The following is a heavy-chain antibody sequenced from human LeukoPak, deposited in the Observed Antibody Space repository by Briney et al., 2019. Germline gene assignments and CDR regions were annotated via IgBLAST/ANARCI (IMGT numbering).Heavy chain of an antibody. J-gene: IGHJ5*02. CDR1: GFYFANYA. D-gene: IGHD6-13*01. CDR2: TVGGGSPNT. Sequence: GGSLRLSCAASGFYFANYAMSWVRQAPGKGLEWVSATVGGGSPNTYHADSVKGRFTISRDNSKNTLYLQMNSLRAEDTAVYYCAKDHEDRESRPYSSSWVNWFDPWGQGTLVTVSS. CDR3: AKDHEDRESRPYSSSWVNWFDP. V-gene: IGHV3-23*01.